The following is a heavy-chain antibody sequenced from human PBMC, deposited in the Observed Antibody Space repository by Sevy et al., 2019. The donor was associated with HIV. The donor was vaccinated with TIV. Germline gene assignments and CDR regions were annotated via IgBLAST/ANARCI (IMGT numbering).Heavy chain of an antibody. V-gene: IGHV1-8*01. CDR3: ARGLSYYDILTGYYPAPYYYYGMDV. CDR1: GYTCTSYD. Sequence: ASVKVSCKASGYTCTSYDINWVRQATGQGLEWMGWINPNSGNTGYAQKFQGRVTMTRNTSISTAYMELSSLRSEDTAVYYCARGLSYYDILTGYYPAPYYYYGMDVWGQGTTVTVSS. D-gene: IGHD3-9*01. CDR2: INPNSGNT. J-gene: IGHJ6*02.